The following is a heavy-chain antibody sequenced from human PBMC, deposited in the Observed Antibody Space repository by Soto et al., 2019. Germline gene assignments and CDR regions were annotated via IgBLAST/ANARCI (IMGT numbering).Heavy chain of an antibody. V-gene: IGHV1-69*01. D-gene: IGHD3-10*01. CDR3: ASLWFGELLSYYYYYGMDV. CDR1: GGTFSSYA. J-gene: IGHJ6*02. Sequence: QVQLVQSGAEVKKPGSSVKVSCKASGGTFSSYAISWVRQAPGQGLEWMGGIIPIFGTANYAQKFQGRVTITADESTSTAYMELSSLRPEDTAVYYCASLWFGELLSYYYYYGMDVWGQGTTVTVSS. CDR2: IIPIFGTA.